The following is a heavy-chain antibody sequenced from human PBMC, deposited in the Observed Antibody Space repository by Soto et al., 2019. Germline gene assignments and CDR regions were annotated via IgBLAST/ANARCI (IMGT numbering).Heavy chain of an antibody. D-gene: IGHD3-3*02. CDR2: ISAYNGNR. Sequence: GASVKVSCKASGYTFTSYGISWVRQAPGQGLEWMGWISAYNGNRNYAQKFQGTVTMTTDTSTSTAYMGLRSLRSDDSALYYCARGRISSPYFYAMDVWGQGTTVTVSS. J-gene: IGHJ6*02. CDR1: GYTFTSYG. CDR3: ARGRISSPYFYAMDV. V-gene: IGHV1-18*01.